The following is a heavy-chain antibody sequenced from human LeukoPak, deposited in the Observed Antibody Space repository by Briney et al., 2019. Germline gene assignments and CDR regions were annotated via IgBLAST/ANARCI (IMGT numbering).Heavy chain of an antibody. CDR1: GGSFSGYY. CDR2: INHSGST. Sequence: SETLSLTCAVYGGSFSGYYWSWIRQPPGKGLEWIGEINHSGSTNYNPSLKSRVTISVDTSKNQFSLKLSSVTAADTAVYYCASSPAVLGDYWGQGTVVTVSS. CDR3: ASSPAVLGDY. D-gene: IGHD3-3*02. V-gene: IGHV4-34*01. J-gene: IGHJ4*02.